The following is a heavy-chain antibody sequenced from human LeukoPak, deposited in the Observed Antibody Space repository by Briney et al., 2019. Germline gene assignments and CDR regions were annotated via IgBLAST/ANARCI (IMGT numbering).Heavy chain of an antibody. V-gene: IGHV3-21*01. Sequence: SGGSLRLSCAASGFTFSTYSMNWVREAPGKGLEGVSYMICSSFYISYAASVTCRFTISRHNTKNSLYLQMNSLRAEDTAVYYCARGPPYSDSSGYYYDYWGQGTLVTVSS. D-gene: IGHD3-22*01. CDR3: ARGPPYSDSSGYYYDY. J-gene: IGHJ4*02. CDR2: MICSSFYI. CDR1: GFTFSTYS.